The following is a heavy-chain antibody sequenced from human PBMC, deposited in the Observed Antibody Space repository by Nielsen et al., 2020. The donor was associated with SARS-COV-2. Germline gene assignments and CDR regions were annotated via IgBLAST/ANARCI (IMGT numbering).Heavy chain of an antibody. Sequence: SDPTLVKPTQTLTLTCTFSGFSLTTSGMCVNWIRQPPGRALEWLARIDWDDDKYYSTSLKTRLSISKDTSKNQVVLTMTDMDPVDTATYFCARNGYTQGVFDFWGQGSLVLVSS. CDR1: GFSLTTSGMC. CDR3: ARNGYTQGVFDF. CDR2: IDWDDDK. D-gene: IGHD5-12*01. V-gene: IGHV2-70*11. J-gene: IGHJ4*02.